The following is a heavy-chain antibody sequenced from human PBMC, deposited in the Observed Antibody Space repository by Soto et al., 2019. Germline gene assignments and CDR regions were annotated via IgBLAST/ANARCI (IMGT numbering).Heavy chain of an antibody. V-gene: IGHV5-51*01. J-gene: IGHJ5*02. Sequence: PGESLKISCKGSGYIFTNFWIAWVRQMPGKGLEWMGIIHPGDFDTRYSRSFQGQVTISADRSISTAYLQWSSLKASDTAMYFWSVSLWFGSSMMFDPWGQGTPVIVSS. CDR1: GYIFTNFW. CDR3: SVSLWFGSSMMFDP. CDR2: IHPGDFDT. D-gene: IGHD3-10*01.